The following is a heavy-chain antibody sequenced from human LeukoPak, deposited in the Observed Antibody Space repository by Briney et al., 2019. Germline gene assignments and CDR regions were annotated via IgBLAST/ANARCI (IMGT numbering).Heavy chain of an antibody. Sequence: ASVKVSCKASGYTFTGYYMHWVRQAPGQGLEWMGWINPNSGGTNYAQKFQGRVTMTRDTSISTAYMELSRLRSDDTAVYYCARGIPAWGGYDIFDYWGQGTLVTVSS. D-gene: IGHD5-12*01. V-gene: IGHV1-2*02. J-gene: IGHJ4*02. CDR3: ARGIPAWGGYDIFDY. CDR2: INPNSGGT. CDR1: GYTFTGYY.